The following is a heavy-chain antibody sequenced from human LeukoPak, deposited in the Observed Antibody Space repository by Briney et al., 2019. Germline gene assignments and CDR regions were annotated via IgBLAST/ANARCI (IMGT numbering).Heavy chain of an antibody. J-gene: IGHJ5*02. CDR1: GGSFIGFH. CDR3: ASISHWFDP. V-gene: IGHV4-34*01. CDR2: INHSGST. D-gene: IGHD3-3*02. Sequence: SETLSLTCAVYGGSFIGFHWNWIRQPPGKGLEWIGDINHSGSTNYNPSLTSRVTISVDPSKNQFSLKLSSVTAADTAVYYCASISHWFDPWGQGTLVTVSS.